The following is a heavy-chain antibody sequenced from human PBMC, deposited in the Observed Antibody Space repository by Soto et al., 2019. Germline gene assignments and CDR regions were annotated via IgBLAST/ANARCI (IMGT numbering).Heavy chain of an antibody. V-gene: IGHV3-11*06. CDR1: GFTFSDYY. Sequence: PGGSLILSCAASGFTFSDYYMSWIRQAPGKGLEWVSSISSSSSYIYYADSVKGRFTISRDNAKNSLYLQMNSLRAEHTAVYYCTSLSRFTLDYWGQGTLVTVSS. CDR2: ISSSSSYI. CDR3: TSLSRFTLDY. D-gene: IGHD3-10*01. J-gene: IGHJ4*02.